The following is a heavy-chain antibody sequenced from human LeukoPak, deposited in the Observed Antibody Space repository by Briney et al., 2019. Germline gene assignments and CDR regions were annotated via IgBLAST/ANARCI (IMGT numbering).Heavy chain of an antibody. V-gene: IGHV1-8*01. CDR3: ARGLHSSGWYMWELQSNWFDP. CDR2: MNPNRGNT. J-gene: IGHJ5*02. D-gene: IGHD6-19*01. Sequence: APVKVSCKASGYTFTSYDINWVRQATGQGLEWMGWMNPNRGNTGYAQKFKGRVTMTRNTSISTAYMELSSLRSEDTAVYYCARGLHSSGWYMWELQSNWFDPWGQGTLVTVSS. CDR1: GYTFTSYD.